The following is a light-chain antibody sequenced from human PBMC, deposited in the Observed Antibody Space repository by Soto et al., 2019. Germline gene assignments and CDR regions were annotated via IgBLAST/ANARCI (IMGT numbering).Light chain of an antibody. Sequence: QSVLTQPPSASGSPGQSVTISCTGTSSDVGGYNYVSWYQQHPDKAPKLMIYEVSKRPSGVPDRFSGSKSGNTASLTVSGLQAEDEADYYCTSYAGSNNFVVFGGGTNVTVL. CDR1: SSDVGGYNY. V-gene: IGLV2-8*01. J-gene: IGLJ2*01. CDR2: EVS. CDR3: TSYAGSNNFVV.